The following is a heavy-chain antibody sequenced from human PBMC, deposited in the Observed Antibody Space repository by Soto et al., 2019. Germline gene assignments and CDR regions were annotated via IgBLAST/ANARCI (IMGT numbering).Heavy chain of an antibody. CDR1: GFTFSSYW. D-gene: IGHD4-17*01. CDR2: INSDGSST. CDR3: ARATTVSTVDAFDI. V-gene: IGHV3-74*01. Sequence: EVQLVESGGGLVQPGGSLRLSCAASGFTFSSYWMHWVRQAPGKGLVWVSRINSDGSSTSYADSVKGRFTISRDNAKNTRYLQMNSLRAESTAVYYCARATTVSTVDAFDIWGQGTTVTVSS. J-gene: IGHJ3*02.